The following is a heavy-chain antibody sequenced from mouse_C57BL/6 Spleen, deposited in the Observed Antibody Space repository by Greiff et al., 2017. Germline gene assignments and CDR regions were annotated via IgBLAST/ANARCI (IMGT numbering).Heavy chain of an antibody. CDR2: IYPGDGDT. V-gene: IGHV1-82*01. CDR3: ASTVVATDYFDY. Sequence: VKLQQSGPELVKPGASVKISCKASGYAFSSSWLNWVKQRPGKGLEWIGRIYPGDGDTNYNGKFKGKATLTADKSSSTAYMQLSSLTSEDSAVYFCASTVVATDYFDYWGQGTTLTVSS. D-gene: IGHD1-1*01. J-gene: IGHJ2*01. CDR1: GYAFSSSW.